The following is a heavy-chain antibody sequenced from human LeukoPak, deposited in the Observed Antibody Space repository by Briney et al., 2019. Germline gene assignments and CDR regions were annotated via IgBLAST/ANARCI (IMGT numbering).Heavy chain of an antibody. CDR1: GYTFTGYY. V-gene: IGHV1-2*02. Sequence: ASVKVSCKASGYTFTGYYMHWVRQAPGQGLEWMGWINPNSGATSYAETFQGRVTMTRDTSISTAYMELGRLRSDDTAVYYCARDKSGNSGWYSYFDYWGQGTLVTVSS. D-gene: IGHD6-19*01. CDR3: ARDKSGNSGWYSYFDY. J-gene: IGHJ4*02. CDR2: INPNSGAT.